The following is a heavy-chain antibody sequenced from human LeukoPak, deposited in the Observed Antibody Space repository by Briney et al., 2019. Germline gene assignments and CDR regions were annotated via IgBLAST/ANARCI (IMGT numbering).Heavy chain of an antibody. V-gene: IGHV4-39*01. CDR1: GGSIISYTYY. CDR3: ARPLRNDLLTGFEY. D-gene: IGHD3-9*01. J-gene: IGHJ4*02. CDR2: IHYSGTT. Sequence: SETLSLTCAVSGGSIISYTYYWGWIRQPPGKGLEWIGSIHYSGTTYYNPSLKSRVTLSVDTSKNQFSLKLTSVTAADTAVYYCARPLRNDLLTGFEYWGQGALVAVSS.